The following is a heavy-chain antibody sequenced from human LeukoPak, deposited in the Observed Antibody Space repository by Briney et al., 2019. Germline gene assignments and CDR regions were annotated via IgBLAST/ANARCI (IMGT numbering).Heavy chain of an antibody. V-gene: IGHV4-4*02. CDR1: GGSISSSNW. Sequence: SETLSLTCAVSGGSISSSNWWGWVRQPPGKGLEWIGEIYHSGSTNYNPSLKSRVTISVDKSKNQFSLKLSSVTAADTAVYYCASDFTRDHFDYWGQGTLVTVSS. CDR3: ASDFTRDHFDY. CDR2: IYHSGST. J-gene: IGHJ4*02.